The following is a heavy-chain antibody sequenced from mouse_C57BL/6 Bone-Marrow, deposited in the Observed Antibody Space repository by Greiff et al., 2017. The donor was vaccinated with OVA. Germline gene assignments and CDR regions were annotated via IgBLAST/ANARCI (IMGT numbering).Heavy chain of an antibody. CDR1: GFNIKDDY. V-gene: IGHV14-4*01. CDR2: IDPENGDT. D-gene: IGHD1-1*01. CDR3: TTWCITTVVAPPYAMDY. Sequence: DVKLVESGAELVRPGASVKLSCTASGFNIKDDYMHWVKQRPEQGLEWIGWIDPENGDTEYASKFQGKATITAETSSNTAYLQLSSLTSEDTAVYYCTTWCITTVVAPPYAMDYWGQGTSVTVSS. J-gene: IGHJ4*01.